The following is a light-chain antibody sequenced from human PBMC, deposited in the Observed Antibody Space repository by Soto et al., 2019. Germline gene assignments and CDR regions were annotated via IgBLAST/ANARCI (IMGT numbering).Light chain of an antibody. J-gene: IGLJ1*01. CDR1: SSDVGYYNY. CDR2: DVS. Sequence: QSALTQPASVSGSPGQSITISCTGTSSDVGYYNYVSWYQQHPGKAPQLMMYDVSNRPSGVSNRFSASKSGNTASLTISGLQAEDEADYYCSSYTTSSTLYVFGTGTKVTVL. V-gene: IGLV2-14*01. CDR3: SSYTTSSTLYV.